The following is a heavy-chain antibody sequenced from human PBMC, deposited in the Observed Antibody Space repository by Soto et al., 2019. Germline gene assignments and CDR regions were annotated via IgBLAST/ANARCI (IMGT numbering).Heavy chain of an antibody. J-gene: IGHJ4*02. D-gene: IGHD3-16*01. Sequence: GGSLRHNCVEAGFTFNSHGMHWVRLTPGKGLEWVALTWYNGSKEFYAESVKGRFTISRDNSKNTMYLHMNSLRVEDTALYYCVRETWGSPRGFDSWGLGTLVTVSS. CDR3: VRETWGSPRGFDS. V-gene: IGHV3-33*01. CDR1: GFTFNSHG. CDR2: TWYNGSKE.